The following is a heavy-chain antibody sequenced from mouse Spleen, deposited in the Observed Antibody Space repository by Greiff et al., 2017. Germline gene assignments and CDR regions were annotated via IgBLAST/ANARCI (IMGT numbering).Heavy chain of an antibody. CDR3: ARSNYGYDAFAY. CDR2: IHPNSGST. J-gene: IGHJ3*01. V-gene: IGHV1-64*01. Sequence: QVQLQQSGAELVKPGASVKLSCKASGYTFTSYWMHWVKQRPGQGLEWIGMIHPNSGSTNYNEKFKSKATLTVDKSSSTAYMQLSSLTSEDSAVYYCARSNYGYDAFAYWGQGTLVTVSA. D-gene: IGHD2-2*01. CDR1: GYTFTSYW.